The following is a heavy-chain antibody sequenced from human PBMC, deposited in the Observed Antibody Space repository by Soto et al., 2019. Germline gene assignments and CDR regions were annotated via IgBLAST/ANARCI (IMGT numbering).Heavy chain of an antibody. J-gene: IGHJ4*02. V-gene: IGHV1-18*01. CDR2: ISAHNGNT. Sequence: QVHLVQSGAEVKKPGASVKVSCKGSGYGFTTYGITWVRQAPGQGHEWMAWISAHNGNTNYAQKLQGRVTVTRDTSTSTAYMELRSLRSDDTAVYYWARGRYGDYWGQGALVSVSS. D-gene: IGHD1-1*01. CDR1: GYGFTTYG. CDR3: ARGRYGDY.